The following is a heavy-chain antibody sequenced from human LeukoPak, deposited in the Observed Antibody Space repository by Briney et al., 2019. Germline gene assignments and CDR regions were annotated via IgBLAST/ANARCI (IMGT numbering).Heavy chain of an antibody. CDR1: GGSISSSSYY. V-gene: IGHV4-39*01. D-gene: IGHD1-26*01. J-gene: IGHJ4*02. CDR3: ARRMSSGSHPFDY. Sequence: SETLSLTCTVSGGSISSSSYYWGWIRQPPGKGLEWIGSIYYSGGTYHNPSLKSRVTISVDTSKNQFSLKLSSVTAADTAVYYCARRMSSGSHPFDYWGQGTLVTVSS. CDR2: IYYSGGT.